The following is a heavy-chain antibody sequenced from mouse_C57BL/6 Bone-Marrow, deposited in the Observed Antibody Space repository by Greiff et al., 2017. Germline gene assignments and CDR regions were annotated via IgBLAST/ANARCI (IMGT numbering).Heavy chain of an antibody. CDR1: GFTFNSYA. V-gene: IGHV5-4*01. J-gene: IGHJ4*01. CDR2: ISDGGSYT. Sequence: EVQLVESGGGLVKPGGSLKLSCAASGFTFNSYAMSWVRQTPEKRLEWVATISDGGSYTYYPDNVKGRFTISRDNAKNNLYLQMSHLKSEDTAMYYCARDIYDGYYVGAMDYWGQGTSVTVSS. CDR3: ARDIYDGYYVGAMDY. D-gene: IGHD2-3*01.